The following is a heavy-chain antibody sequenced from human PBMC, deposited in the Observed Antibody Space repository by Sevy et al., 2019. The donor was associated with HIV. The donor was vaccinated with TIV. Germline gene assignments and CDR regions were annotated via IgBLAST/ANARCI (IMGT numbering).Heavy chain of an antibody. CDR2: IYSGGST. CDR3: ARDVDDRYFDY. CDR1: GFTVSSNY. Sequence: GGSLRLSCAASGFTVSSNYMSWVRQAPGKGLEWVSVIYSGGSTYYADSVKCRFTISRDNSKNTLYLQMNSLRAEDTAVYYCARDVDDRYFDYWGQGTLVTVSS. V-gene: IGHV3-53*01. D-gene: IGHD3-22*01. J-gene: IGHJ4*02.